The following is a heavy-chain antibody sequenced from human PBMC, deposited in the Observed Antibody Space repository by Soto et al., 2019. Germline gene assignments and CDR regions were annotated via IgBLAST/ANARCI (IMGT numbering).Heavy chain of an antibody. D-gene: IGHD3-10*01. CDR2: IYYSGST. CDR1: GGSISSYY. V-gene: IGHV4-59*01. CDR3: ASSHGSTYYYGSGSYHSIDY. J-gene: IGHJ4*02. Sequence: SETLSLTCTVSGGSISSYYWSWVRQPPGKGLEWIGYIYYSGSTNYNPSLKSRVTISVDTSKNQFSLKLSSVTAADTAVYYCASSHGSTYYYGSGSYHSIDYWGQGTLVTVSS.